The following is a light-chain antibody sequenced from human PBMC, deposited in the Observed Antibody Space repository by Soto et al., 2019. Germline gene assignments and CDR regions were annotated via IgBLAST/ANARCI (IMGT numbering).Light chain of an antibody. V-gene: IGKV3-11*01. CDR1: QSVSSD. Sequence: IVLTLSPATLSLSPRERATHSCRARQSVSSDLAWYQQKPGQAPRLLIYNASNSASGSPARFSGSGSGTDFTLTISSLEAEDFAVYYCQQRSNWTPITFGQGTRLEIK. CDR3: QQRSNWTPIT. CDR2: NAS. J-gene: IGKJ5*01.